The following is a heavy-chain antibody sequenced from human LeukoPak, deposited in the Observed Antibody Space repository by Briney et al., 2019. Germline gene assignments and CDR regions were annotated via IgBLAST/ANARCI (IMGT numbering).Heavy chain of an antibody. D-gene: IGHD2-2*01. Sequence: GESLKISCEGSGYIFTTYCIGWVRRMPGKGLEGMGAIYPGDSETTYSPSFQGQVTISVDKSIRTAYLQWSSLKASDSAIYYCAAASSSTRAGYFQDWGQGTLVTVSS. J-gene: IGHJ1*01. V-gene: IGHV5-51*01. CDR3: AAASSSTRAGYFQD. CDR2: IYPGDSET. CDR1: GYIFTTYC.